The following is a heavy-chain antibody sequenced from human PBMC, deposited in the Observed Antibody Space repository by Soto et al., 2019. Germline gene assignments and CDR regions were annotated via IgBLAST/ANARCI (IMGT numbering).Heavy chain of an antibody. CDR3: ARDYYKYYDSSGYYRSPAY. D-gene: IGHD3-22*01. V-gene: IGHV3-30-3*01. Sequence: QVQLVESGGGVVQPGRSLRLSCAASGFTFSPYAMHWARKAPGKGLEWVALISYDGSDKDYADSVKGRFTISRDNSRNTLFLQMNSLRAEDTAVYYCARDYYKYYDSSGYYRSPAYWGQGTLVTVSS. CDR2: ISYDGSDK. CDR1: GFTFSPYA. J-gene: IGHJ4*02.